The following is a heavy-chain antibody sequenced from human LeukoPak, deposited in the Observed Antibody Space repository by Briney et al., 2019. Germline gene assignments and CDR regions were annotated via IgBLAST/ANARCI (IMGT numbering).Heavy chain of an antibody. CDR2: ISSSSSTI. CDR3: AREPAPPTHSTSWRYHIPYGMDV. Sequence: QTGGSLRLSCAASGFTFSSYSMNWVRQAPGKGLEWVSYISSSSSTIYYADSVKGRFTISRDNAKNSLYLQMNSLRAEDTAVYYCAREPAPPTHSTSWRYHIPYGMDVWGQGTTVTVSS. V-gene: IGHV3-48*04. J-gene: IGHJ6*02. D-gene: IGHD6-13*01. CDR1: GFTFSSYS.